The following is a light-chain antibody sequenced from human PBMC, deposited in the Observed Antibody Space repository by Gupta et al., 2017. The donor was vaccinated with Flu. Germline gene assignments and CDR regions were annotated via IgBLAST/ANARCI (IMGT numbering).Light chain of an antibody. V-gene: IGKV4-1*01. CDR1: QSLLSTSNNKDC. J-gene: IGKJ1*01. Sequence: DIVMTQSPDSLTVSLREKASISCKSNQSLLSTSNNKDCLTWYQQKPGQPTRLLFYWASTRHSGVPDRFRGRGSGTDFSLMISSLQAEDVATYYCDQFLRVPRTFGPGTRVEIK. CDR2: WAS. CDR3: DQFLRVPRT.